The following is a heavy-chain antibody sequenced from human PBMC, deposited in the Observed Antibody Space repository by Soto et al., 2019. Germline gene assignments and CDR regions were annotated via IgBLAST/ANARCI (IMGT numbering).Heavy chain of an antibody. Sequence: QVQLQESGPGLVQPSGTLSLTCAVSGDSINNSHWWSWVRQTRGKGLEWIGETYHSGTTNDNPSLKTRVTISIDKSKNQFSLKMNSVTAADTAVYYCAREVNSSPARGPNWFDPWGQGTLVTVSS. CDR3: AREVNSSPARGPNWFDP. CDR2: TYHSGTT. V-gene: IGHV4-4*02. D-gene: IGHD6-13*01. J-gene: IGHJ5*02. CDR1: GDSINNSHW.